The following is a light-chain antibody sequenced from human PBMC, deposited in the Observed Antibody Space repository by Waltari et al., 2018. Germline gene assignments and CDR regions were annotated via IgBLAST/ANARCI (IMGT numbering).Light chain of an antibody. CDR3: LQVSSFPVT. V-gene: IGKV1-12*01. CDR2: TAS. Sequence: DIQMTQSPSSVSASVGDSVTITCRASHDIGSWLAWYQQKPGKAPNLLIYTASSLESGVPSRFSGSGSGTDFTLTINSLRPEDFATYSCLQVSSFPVTFGGGTKVEV. J-gene: IGKJ4*01. CDR1: HDIGSW.